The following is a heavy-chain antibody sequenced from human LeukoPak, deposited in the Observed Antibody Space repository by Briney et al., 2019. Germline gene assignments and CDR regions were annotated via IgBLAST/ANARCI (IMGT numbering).Heavy chain of an antibody. CDR1: GFTFSSYA. V-gene: IGHV3-23*01. J-gene: IGHJ4*02. CDR3: AKAVPKAVVTPSFDY. Sequence: GGSLRLSCAASGFTFSSYAMSWVRQAPGKGLEWVSAISGSAVSTYYADPVKGRFTISRDNSKNTLYLQMNSLRVEDTAVYYCAKAVPKAVVTPSFDYWGQGTLVTVSS. D-gene: IGHD4-23*01. CDR2: ISGSAVST.